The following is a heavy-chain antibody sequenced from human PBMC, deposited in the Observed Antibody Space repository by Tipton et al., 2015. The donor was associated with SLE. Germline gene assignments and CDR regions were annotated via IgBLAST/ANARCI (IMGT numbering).Heavy chain of an antibody. J-gene: IGHJ5*02. CDR1: GYTFTNYK. CDR2: FSD. Sequence: QSGPEVKEPGASVKVSCKASGYTFTNYKIHWFRQAPGQGLEWMGMFSDEKFQGRLTMTWDTSSSTAYMELSSLRSEDTAVFYCGRELTTMTTGWFVLWGQGTLVTVSS. V-gene: IGHV1-46*01. D-gene: IGHD4-17*01. CDR3: GRELTTMTTGWFVL.